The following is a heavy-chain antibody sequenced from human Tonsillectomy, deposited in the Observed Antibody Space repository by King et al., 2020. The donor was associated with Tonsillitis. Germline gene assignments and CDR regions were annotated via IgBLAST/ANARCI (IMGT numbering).Heavy chain of an antibody. V-gene: IGHV3-73*02. D-gene: IGHD6-6*01. J-gene: IGHJ3*02. CDR3: RYSGSTLEGAFDI. CDR1: GFTFSGSA. CDR2: IRSKANSYAT. Sequence: VQLVESGGGLVQPGGSLKLSCAASGFTFSGSAMHWVRQASGKGLEGVGRIRSKANSYATAYAASVKGRFTISRDDSKNTAYLQMNSLKTEDTAVYYWRYSGSTLEGAFDIWGQETMVTVSS.